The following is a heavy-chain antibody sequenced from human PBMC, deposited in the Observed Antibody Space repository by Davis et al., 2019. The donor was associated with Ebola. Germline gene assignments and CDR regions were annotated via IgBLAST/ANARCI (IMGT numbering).Heavy chain of an antibody. D-gene: IGHD3-22*01. Sequence: GGSLRLSCAASGFTFDDYAMHWVWQAPGKGLEWVSGISWNSGSIGYADSVKGRFTISRDNAKNSLYLQMNSLRAEDTALYYCAAGSGYQFDYWGQGTLVTVSS. V-gene: IGHV3-9*01. CDR3: AAGSGYQFDY. CDR2: ISWNSGSI. J-gene: IGHJ4*02. CDR1: GFTFDDYA.